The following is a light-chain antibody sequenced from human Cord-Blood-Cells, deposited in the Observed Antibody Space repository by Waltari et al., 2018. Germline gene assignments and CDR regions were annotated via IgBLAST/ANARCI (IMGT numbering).Light chain of an antibody. Sequence: QSALTQPPSASGSPGQSVTISCTGTSSDVGGYNYVSWYQRHPGKAPNLMIYEVSKRPAGVPDRFSGSKSGNTASLTVSGLQAEDEADYYCSSYAGSNNYVFGTGTKVTVL. V-gene: IGLV2-8*01. CDR1: SSDVGGYNY. CDR3: SSYAGSNNYV. J-gene: IGLJ1*01. CDR2: EVS.